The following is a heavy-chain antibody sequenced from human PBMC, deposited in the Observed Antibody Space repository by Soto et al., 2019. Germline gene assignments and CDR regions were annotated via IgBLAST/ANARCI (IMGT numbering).Heavy chain of an antibody. CDR2: IYPGDSDT. CDR1: GYSFTSYW. D-gene: IGHD2-21*02. CDR3: ARRGVSYCGGDCYTYYFVY. V-gene: IGHV5-51*01. J-gene: IGHJ4*02. Sequence: PGAYLKISCKGSGYSFTSYWIGWVRQMHGKGLEWMGIIYPGDSDTRYSPSFRGQVTISADKSISTAYLQWSSLKASDTAMYYCARRGVSYCGGDCYTYYFVYWGQGTLVTVSS.